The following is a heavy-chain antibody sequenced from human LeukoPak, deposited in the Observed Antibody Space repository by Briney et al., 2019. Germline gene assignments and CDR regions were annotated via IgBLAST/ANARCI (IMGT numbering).Heavy chain of an antibody. J-gene: IGHJ1*01. V-gene: IGHV3-53*01. D-gene: IGHD3-22*01. CDR3: AGGHYYDSSGYYPKYFQH. Sequence: GGSLRLSCAASGFTFSDYYMSWIRQAPGKGLEWVSVIYSGGSTYYADSVKGRFTISRDNSKNTLYLQMNSLRAEDTAVYYCAGGHYYDSSGYYPKYFQHWGQGTLVTVSS. CDR1: GFTFSDYY. CDR2: IYSGGST.